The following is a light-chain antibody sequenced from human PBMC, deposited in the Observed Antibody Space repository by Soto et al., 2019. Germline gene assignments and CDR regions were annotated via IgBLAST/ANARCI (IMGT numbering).Light chain of an antibody. CDR2: DVS. V-gene: IGLV2-14*03. Sequence: QSALTQPASLSGSPGQSITISCTGTSSDIGGYNYVSWYQQHPGKAPKLMIHDVSHRPSGVSNRFSGSKSGNTASLTISGLQAEDEADYYCSSYRASSTTHYVVGTGTKLTVL. CDR3: SSYRASSTTHYV. J-gene: IGLJ1*01. CDR1: SSDIGGYNY.